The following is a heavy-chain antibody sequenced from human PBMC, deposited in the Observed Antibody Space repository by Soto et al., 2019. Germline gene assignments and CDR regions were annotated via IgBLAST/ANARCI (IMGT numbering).Heavy chain of an antibody. CDR1: GYTFTSYG. Sequence: ASVKVSCKASGYTFTSYGISWVRRAPGQGLEWMGWISAYNGNTNYAQNLQGRVTMTTDTSTSTAYMELRSLRSDDTAVYYCARVASQFRELPTLWGQGTPVTVSS. J-gene: IGHJ4*02. D-gene: IGHD3-10*01. CDR3: ARVASQFRELPTL. CDR2: ISAYNGNT. V-gene: IGHV1-18*01.